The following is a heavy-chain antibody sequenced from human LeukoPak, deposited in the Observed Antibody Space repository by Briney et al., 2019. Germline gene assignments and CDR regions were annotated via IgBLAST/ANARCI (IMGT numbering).Heavy chain of an antibody. D-gene: IGHD5-18*01. Sequence: GGSLGLSCAASGFTFDDYAMHWVRQAPGKGLEWVSGISWNSGTIDYADSVKGRFTISRDNAKNSLYLQMNSLRAEDTALYYCAKDTAMVLEGDYFDYWGQGTLVTVSS. CDR1: GFTFDDYA. CDR2: ISWNSGTI. V-gene: IGHV3-9*01. CDR3: AKDTAMVLEGDYFDY. J-gene: IGHJ4*02.